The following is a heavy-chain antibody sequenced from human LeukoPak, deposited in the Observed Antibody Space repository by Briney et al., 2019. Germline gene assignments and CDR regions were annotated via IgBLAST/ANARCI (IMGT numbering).Heavy chain of an antibody. CDR1: GFTFITYS. Sequence: GGSLRLSCAASGFTFITYSMNWVRQAPGKGLEWVSYISSSSSTIYYADSVKGRFTISRDNAKNSLYLQMNSLRAEDTAVYYCANDLGWIQLNLGRGQGTLVTVSS. V-gene: IGHV3-48*01. D-gene: IGHD5-18*01. CDR3: ANDLGWIQLNLG. J-gene: IGHJ4*02. CDR2: ISSSSSTI.